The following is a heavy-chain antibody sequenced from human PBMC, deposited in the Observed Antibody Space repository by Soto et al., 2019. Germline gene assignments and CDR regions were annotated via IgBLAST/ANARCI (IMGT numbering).Heavy chain of an antibody. Sequence: GGSLRLSCAASGFTFSYSAMNWVRQAPGKGLEWVSTISDTGDGTYYADSVKGRFTISRDNSKNTVYLQMNSLRAEDTAEYYCAKVSCYDNRGYFDFWGQGTLVTVSS. CDR1: GFTFSYSA. V-gene: IGHV3-23*01. D-gene: IGHD3-22*01. CDR3: AKVSCYDNRGYFDF. CDR2: ISDTGDGT. J-gene: IGHJ4*02.